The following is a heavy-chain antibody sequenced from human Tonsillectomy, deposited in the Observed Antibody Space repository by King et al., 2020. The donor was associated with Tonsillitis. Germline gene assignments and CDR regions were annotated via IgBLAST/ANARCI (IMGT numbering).Heavy chain of an antibody. CDR3: AGVAPRRFGELLEGH. J-gene: IGHJ4*02. Sequence: VQLVESGAEVKKPGASVKVSCKASGYTFTTYGISWVRQAPGQGLEWMGWISAYNGNTNYAQKLQGRVTMTTDTSTSTAYMELRSLRSDDTAVYYCAGVAPRRFGELLEGHWGQGTLVTVSS. CDR1: GYTFTTYG. D-gene: IGHD3-10*01. V-gene: IGHV1-18*04. CDR2: ISAYNGNT.